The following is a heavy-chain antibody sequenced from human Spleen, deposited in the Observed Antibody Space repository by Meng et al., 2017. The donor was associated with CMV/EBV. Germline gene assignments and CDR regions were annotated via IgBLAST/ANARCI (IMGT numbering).Heavy chain of an antibody. J-gene: IGHJ3*02. V-gene: IGHV3-9*01. CDR1: GFTFGYYA. D-gene: IGHD6-13*01. CDR3: ATLNIAAAGNIRSAFDI. Sequence: SCAGSGFTFGYYAMHWVRQPPGKGLEWVSSISWNSGDIAYADSVKGRFTISRDNAKNSLFLQMNSLRAEDTALYYCATLNIAAAGNIRSAFDIWGQGAMVTVSS. CDR2: ISWNSGDI.